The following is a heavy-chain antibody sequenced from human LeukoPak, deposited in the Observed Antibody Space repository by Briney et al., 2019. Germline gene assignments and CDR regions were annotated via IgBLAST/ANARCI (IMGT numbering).Heavy chain of an antibody. V-gene: IGHV4-59*12. CDR1: GDSISIYY. CDR3: AAAGIGPFYYYYYGMDV. J-gene: IGHJ6*02. D-gene: IGHD6-13*01. Sequence: PSETLSLTCTVSGDSISIYYWNWIRQPPGKGLEWIGYIYYNGNTNYNPSLKSRVTISVDTSKNQFSLKLSSVTAADTAVYYCAAAGIGPFYYYYYGMDVWGQGTTVTVSS. CDR2: IYYNGNT.